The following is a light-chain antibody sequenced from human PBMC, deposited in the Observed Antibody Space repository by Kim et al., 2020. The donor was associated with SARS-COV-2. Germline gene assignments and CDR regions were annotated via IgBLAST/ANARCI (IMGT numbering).Light chain of an antibody. J-gene: IGLJ2*01. CDR1: SLRSYY. V-gene: IGLV3-19*01. CDR2: GKD. Sequence: SSELTQDPAVSVALGQTFRITCPGDSLRSYYATWYQQKPGQAPKVVIYGKDNRPSGVPDRFSGSSSGNTAYLTITGTQAGEEAYYYCNSRDSNDYVVFGG. CDR3: NSRDSNDYVV.